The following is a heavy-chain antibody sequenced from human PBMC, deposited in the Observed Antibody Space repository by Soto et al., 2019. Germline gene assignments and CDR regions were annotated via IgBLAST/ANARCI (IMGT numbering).Heavy chain of an antibody. Sequence: SETLSLTCAVYGGSFSGYYWSWIRQPPGKGLEWIGDINHSGSTNYNPSLKSRVTISVDTSKNQFSLKLSSVTAADTAVYYCASFVYDSSGYQWFDPWGQGTLVTVSS. CDR3: ASFVYDSSGYQWFDP. J-gene: IGHJ5*02. V-gene: IGHV4-34*01. CDR1: GGSFSGYY. D-gene: IGHD3-22*01. CDR2: INHSGST.